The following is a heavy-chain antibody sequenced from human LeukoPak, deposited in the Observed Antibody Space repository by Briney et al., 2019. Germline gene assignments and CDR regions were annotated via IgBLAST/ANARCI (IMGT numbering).Heavy chain of an antibody. J-gene: IGHJ4*02. CDR1: GYTFTSYY. CDR3: ARESVGAFDY. CDR2: ISPSGGIT. D-gene: IGHD1-26*01. Sequence: ASLKVSCKTSGYTFTSYYMHWVRQAPGQGLEWMGIISPSGGITSYAQKFQGRVTMTRDTSTSTVYMELSSLRSEDTAVYYCARESVGAFDYWGQGTLVTVSS. V-gene: IGHV1-46*01.